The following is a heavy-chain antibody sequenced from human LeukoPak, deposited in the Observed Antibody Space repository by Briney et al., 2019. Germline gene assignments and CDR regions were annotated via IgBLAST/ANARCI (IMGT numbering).Heavy chain of an antibody. V-gene: IGHV3-23*01. CDR3: ARLEVLGEQLANFDY. CDR2: ISGSGGST. J-gene: IGHJ4*02. CDR1: GFTFSSYA. Sequence: GGSLRLSCAASGFTFSSYAMSWVRQAPGKGLEWVSAISGSGGSTYYADSVKGRFTISRDNSKNTLYLQMNSLRAEDTAVYYCARLEVLGEQLANFDYWGQGTLVTVSS. D-gene: IGHD6-13*01.